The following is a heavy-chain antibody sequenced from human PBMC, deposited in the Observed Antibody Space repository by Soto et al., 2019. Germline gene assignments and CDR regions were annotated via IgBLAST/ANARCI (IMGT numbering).Heavy chain of an antibody. D-gene: IGHD3-9*01. Sequence: SETLSLTCTVSGGSISSYYWSWIRQPPGKGLEWIGYIYYSGSTNYNPSLKSRVTISVDTSKNQFSLKLSSVTAADTAVYYCARVPYYDILTGYVYYFDYWGQGTLVTVSS. V-gene: IGHV4-59*01. J-gene: IGHJ4*02. CDR3: ARVPYYDILTGYVYYFDY. CDR1: GGSISSYY. CDR2: IYYSGST.